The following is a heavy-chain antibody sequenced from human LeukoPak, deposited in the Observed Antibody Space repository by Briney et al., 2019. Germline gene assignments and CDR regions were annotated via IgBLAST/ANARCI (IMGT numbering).Heavy chain of an antibody. CDR2: IYYSGST. V-gene: IGHV4-34*01. CDR1: GGSFSGYY. CDR3: ATKGGVVGATNFDY. D-gene: IGHD1-26*01. J-gene: IGHJ4*02. Sequence: SETLSLTCAVYGGSFSGYYWSWIRQPPGKGLEWIGYIYYSGSTYYNPSLKSRVTISVDTSKNQFSLKLSSVTAADTAVYYCATKGGVVGATNFDYWGQGTLVTVSS.